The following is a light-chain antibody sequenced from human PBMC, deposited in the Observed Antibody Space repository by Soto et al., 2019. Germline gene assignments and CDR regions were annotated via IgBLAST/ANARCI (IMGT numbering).Light chain of an antibody. CDR2: DVN. J-gene: IGLJ2*01. CDR1: SSDVANYNY. CDR3: NSYAGSNNLV. Sequence: QSALTQPPSASGSPGQSVTISCTGTSSDVANYNYVSWYQQHPGKAPKLIIYDVNKRPSGVPDRFSGFKSGSTAFLTVSGLQAEDEGDYYCNSYAGSNNLVFGGGTMVTVL. V-gene: IGLV2-8*01.